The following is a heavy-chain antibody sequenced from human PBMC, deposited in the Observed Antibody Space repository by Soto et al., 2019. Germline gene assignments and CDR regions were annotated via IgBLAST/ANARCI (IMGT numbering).Heavy chain of an antibody. D-gene: IGHD2-2*01. CDR2: IYYSGST. Sequence: SETLSLTCTVSGGSISSSSYYWGWIRQPPGKGLEWIGSIYYSGSTYYNPSLKSRVTISVDTSKNQFSLKLSSVTAADTAVYYCARVGGYCSSTSCYNWFDPWGQGTLVTVSS. V-gene: IGHV4-39*07. CDR1: GGSISSSSYY. CDR3: ARVGGYCSSTSCYNWFDP. J-gene: IGHJ5*02.